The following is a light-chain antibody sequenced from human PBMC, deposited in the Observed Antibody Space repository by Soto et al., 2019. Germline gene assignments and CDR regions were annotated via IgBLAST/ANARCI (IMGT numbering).Light chain of an antibody. J-gene: IGKJ2*01. CDR2: GAS. CDR1: QSVSSN. CDR3: QHYNNWPYT. V-gene: IGKV3-15*01. Sequence: EIVMTQSPATLSVSPRERATLSCRASQSVSSNLAWYQQKPGQAPRLLIYGASTRATDLPGRFSGSGSGTEFTLTISSLQSEDFAVYYCQHYNNWPYTFGQGTKLEIK.